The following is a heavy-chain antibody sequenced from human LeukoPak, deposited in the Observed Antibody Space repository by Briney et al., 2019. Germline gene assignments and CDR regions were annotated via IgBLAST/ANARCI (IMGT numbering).Heavy chain of an antibody. Sequence: TVGCLRLSRAPSVFTFYVYATHGGRQSPGGRVWWGSRISLVVLDTDYADSVRGGFTISRGSSKNSQYRQINRLRVEDTALYYCVKEAPRYRRGYSWGGYVYFANWGQGTQVIVSS. CDR2: ISLVVLDT. J-gene: IGHJ4*02. CDR3: VKEAPRYRRGYSWGGYVYFAN. V-gene: IGHV3-43D*04. D-gene: IGHD3-3*01. CDR1: VFTFYVYA.